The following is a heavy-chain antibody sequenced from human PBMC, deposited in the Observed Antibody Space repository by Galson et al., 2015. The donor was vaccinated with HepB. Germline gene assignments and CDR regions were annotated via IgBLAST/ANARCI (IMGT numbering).Heavy chain of an antibody. CDR1: GGTFRRYA. J-gene: IGHJ4*02. D-gene: IGHD1-26*01. V-gene: IGHV1-69*13. CDR3: ARARGATMAASFDY. Sequence: SVTVSCKASGGTFRRYAISWVRQAPGQGLEWMGGIIPIFGTANYAQKFQGRVTITADESTSTAYMELSSLRSEDTAVYYCARARGATMAASFDYWGQGTLVTVSS. CDR2: IIPIFGTA.